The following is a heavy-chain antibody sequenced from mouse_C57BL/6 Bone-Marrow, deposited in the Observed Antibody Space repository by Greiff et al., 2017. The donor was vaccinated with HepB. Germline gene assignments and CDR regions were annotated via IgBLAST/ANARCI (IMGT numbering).Heavy chain of an antibody. V-gene: IGHV14-4*01. J-gene: IGHJ3*01. Sequence: VQLKESGAELVRPGASVKLSCTASGFNIKDDYMHWVKQRPEQGLEWIGWIDPENGDTEYASKFQGKATITADTSSNTAYLQLSSLTSEDTAVYYCTDYDEGFAYWGQGTLVTVSA. D-gene: IGHD2-4*01. CDR2: IDPENGDT. CDR3: TDYDEGFAY. CDR1: GFNIKDDY.